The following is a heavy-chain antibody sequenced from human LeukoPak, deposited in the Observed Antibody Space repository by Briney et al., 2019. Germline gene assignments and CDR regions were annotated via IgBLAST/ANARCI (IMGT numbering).Heavy chain of an antibody. CDR1: GFTFSSYS. J-gene: IGHJ5*02. CDR3: ARDPLMAAAGGSLNWFDP. CDR2: ISSSSSYI. V-gene: IGHV3-21*01. Sequence: GGSLRLSCAASGFTFSSYSMNWVRQAPGKGLEWVSSISSSSSYIYYADSVKGRFTISRDNAKNSLYLQMNSLRAEDTAVYYCARDPLMAAAGGSLNWFDPWGQGTLVTVSS. D-gene: IGHD6-13*01.